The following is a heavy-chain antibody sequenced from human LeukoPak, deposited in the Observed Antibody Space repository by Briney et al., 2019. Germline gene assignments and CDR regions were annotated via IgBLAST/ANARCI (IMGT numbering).Heavy chain of an antibody. J-gene: IGHJ4*02. Sequence: GGPLTLSCAASGFTFSSYAMSWVRQAPGKGLEWVFPFSDCWGNIYYGDSEKGRYTIPRDHHKNTLYLQMNSLRAEDTAVYYCAKAPAYCDFWSGWFDYWGQGTLVTVSS. CDR2: FSDCWGNI. V-gene: IGHV3-23*01. CDR3: AKAPAYCDFWSGWFDY. CDR1: GFTFSSYA. D-gene: IGHD3-3*01.